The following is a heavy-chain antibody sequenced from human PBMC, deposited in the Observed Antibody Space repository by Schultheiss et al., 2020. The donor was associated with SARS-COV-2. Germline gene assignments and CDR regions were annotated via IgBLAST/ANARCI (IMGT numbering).Heavy chain of an antibody. J-gene: IGHJ4*02. CDR2: IYYSGST. D-gene: IGHD4-11*01. CDR1: GYSISSGYY. CDR3: ARSSGMWMTTVTYFDY. Sequence: SETLSLTCAVSGYSISSGYYWSWIRQPPGKGLEWIGYIYYSGSTNYNPSLKSRVTISVDTSKNQFSLKLSSVTAADTAVYYCARSSGMWMTTVTYFDYWGQGTLVTVSS. V-gene: IGHV4-38-2*01.